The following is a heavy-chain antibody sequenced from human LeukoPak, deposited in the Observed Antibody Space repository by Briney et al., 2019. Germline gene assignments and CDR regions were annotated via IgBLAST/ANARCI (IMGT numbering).Heavy chain of an antibody. CDR2: IIPIFSTA. V-gene: IGHV1-69*05. CDR1: GGTFSSYA. CDR3: ATGDYYDSSGYYPNFTFDY. J-gene: IGHJ4*02. D-gene: IGHD3-22*01. Sequence: SVKVSCKASGGTFSSYAISWVRQAPGQGLEWMGRIIPIFSTANYAQKFQGRVTITTDESTSTAYMELSSLRSEDTAVYYCATGDYYDSSGYYPNFTFDYWGQGTLVTVSS.